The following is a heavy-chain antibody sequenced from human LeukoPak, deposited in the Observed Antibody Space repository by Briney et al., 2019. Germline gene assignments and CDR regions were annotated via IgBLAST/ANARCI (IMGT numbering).Heavy chain of an antibody. V-gene: IGHV3-23*01. CDR2: IYDDNT. D-gene: IGHD3-10*01. Sequence: GGSLRLSCAASGFTVSAYAMAWVRQAPGKGLEWVSTIYDDNTYYADSVKGRFAISTDNSKNTLYLQMNSLRVEDTAVYFCAARKVRGVWFYLDYWGQGTLVTVS. J-gene: IGHJ4*02. CDR3: AARKVRGVWFYLDY. CDR1: GFTVSAYA.